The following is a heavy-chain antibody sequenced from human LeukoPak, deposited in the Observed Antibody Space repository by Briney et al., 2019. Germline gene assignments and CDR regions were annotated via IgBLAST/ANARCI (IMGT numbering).Heavy chain of an antibody. CDR1: GGSISSYY. CDR3: SKDGYYDSSEEDALDI. V-gene: IGHV4-59*01. D-gene: IGHD3-22*01. Sequence: SETLSLTCTVSGGSISSYYWSWIRQPPGKGLEWIGYIYYSGSTNYNPSLKSRVTISVDTSKNQFSLKLSSVTAADTAVYYCSKDGYYDSSEEDALDIQGQRIMVTASS. J-gene: IGHJ3*02. CDR2: IYYSGST.